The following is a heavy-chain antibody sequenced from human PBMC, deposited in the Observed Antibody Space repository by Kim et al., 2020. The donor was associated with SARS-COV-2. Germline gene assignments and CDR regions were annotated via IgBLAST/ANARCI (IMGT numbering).Heavy chain of an antibody. CDR3: ARHGGTVVLTATYFDY. CDR1: GGSIRSVTSY. D-gene: IGHD2-15*01. Sequence: SETLSLTCNVSGGSIRSVTSYWAWVRQSPGKGLEWIGTMSSSGTTYYNPPLKSRVAMSVDTSKNHFSLNLTSLTASETAVFYCARHGGTVVLTATYFDYWGQGSHVTVSS. J-gene: IGHJ4*02. CDR2: MSSSGTT. V-gene: IGHV4-39*02.